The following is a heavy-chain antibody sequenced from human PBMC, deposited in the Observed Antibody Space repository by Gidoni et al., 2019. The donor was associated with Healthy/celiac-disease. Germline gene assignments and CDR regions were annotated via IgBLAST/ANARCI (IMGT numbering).Heavy chain of an antibody. CDR1: GFTFSSYG. CDR2: ISYDGSNK. Sequence: QVQLVESGGGVVQPGRSLRLSCAASGFTFSSYGMHWVRQVPGKGLEWVAVISYDGSNKYYADSVKGRFTISRDNSKNTLYLQMNSLRAEDTAVYYCARDSRGSYWEPGGWFDPWGQGTLVTVSS. J-gene: IGHJ5*02. V-gene: IGHV3-30*03. D-gene: IGHD1-26*01. CDR3: ARDSRGSYWEPGGWFDP.